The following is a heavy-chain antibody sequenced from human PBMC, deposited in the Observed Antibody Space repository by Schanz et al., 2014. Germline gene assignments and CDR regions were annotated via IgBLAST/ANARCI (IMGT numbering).Heavy chain of an antibody. D-gene: IGHD5-12*01. CDR2: INTGSGDT. J-gene: IGHJ4*02. CDR3: ARGTGGYGANSYFDY. Sequence: QVHLVQSGAEVKRPGASVKVSCKASEYSFTSYSMHWVRQAPGQRLEWMGWINTGSGDTKYSQNFQGRVTITRDTSASTAYMELSSLRSEDTAVYYCARGTGGYGANSYFDYWGQGTLVTVSS. V-gene: IGHV1-3*04. CDR1: EYSFTSYS.